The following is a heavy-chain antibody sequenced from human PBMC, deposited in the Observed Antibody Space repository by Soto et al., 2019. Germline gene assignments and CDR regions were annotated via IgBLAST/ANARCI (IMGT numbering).Heavy chain of an antibody. CDR2: ISYDGSNK. V-gene: IGHV3-30*18. Sequence: PGGSLRLSCAASGFTFSSYGMHWVRQAPGKGLEWVAVISYDGSNKYYADSVKGRFTISRDNSKNTLYLQMNSLRAEDTAVYYCAKDRLGEKSGYDWWGFSSLLKAYYFDYWGQGTLVTVSS. D-gene: IGHD5-12*01. CDR3: AKDRLGEKSGYDWWGFSSLLKAYYFDY. J-gene: IGHJ4*02. CDR1: GFTFSSYG.